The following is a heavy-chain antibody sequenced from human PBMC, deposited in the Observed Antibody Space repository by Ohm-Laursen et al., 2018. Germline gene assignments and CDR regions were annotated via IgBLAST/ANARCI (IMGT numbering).Heavy chain of an antibody. J-gene: IGHJ4*02. CDR2: IYPGDPDT. CDR3: ARLYYYDSSGYYYFGYYFDY. V-gene: IGHV5-51*01. D-gene: IGHD3-22*01. CDR1: GYSFTSYW. Sequence: GESLRISCKGSGYSFTSYWIGWVRQMPGKGLEWMGIIYPGDPDTRYSPSFQGQVTISADKSISTAYLQWSSLKASDTAMYYCARLYYYDSSGYYYFGYYFDYWGQGTLVTVSS.